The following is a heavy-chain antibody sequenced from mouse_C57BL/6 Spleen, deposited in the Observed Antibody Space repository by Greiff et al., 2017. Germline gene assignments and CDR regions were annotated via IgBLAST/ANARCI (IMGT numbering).Heavy chain of an antibody. Sequence: VQLQQPGAELVKPGASVKLSCKASGYTFTSYWMHWVKQRPGHGLEWIGMIHPNSGSTNYNEKFKSKATLTVDKSSSTAYMQLSSLTSEDSAVYYCARDRDGYYYAMEYWGQGTSVTVAS. CDR3: ARDRDGYYYAMEY. J-gene: IGHJ4*01. D-gene: IGHD2-3*01. V-gene: IGHV1-64*01. CDR2: IHPNSGST. CDR1: GYTFTSYW.